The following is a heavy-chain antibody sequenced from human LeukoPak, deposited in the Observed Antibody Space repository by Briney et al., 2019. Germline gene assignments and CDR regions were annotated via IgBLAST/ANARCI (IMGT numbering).Heavy chain of an antibody. CDR2: IIPILGIA. Sequence: ASVKVSCKASGGTFSSYAISWVRQAPGQGLEWMGRIIPILGIANYAQKFQGRVTITADKSTSTAYMELSSLRSEDTAVYYCARDRVSSGYDLHYYYYSMDVWGQGTTVTVSS. CDR3: ARDRVSSGYDLHYYYYSMDV. J-gene: IGHJ6*02. V-gene: IGHV1-69*04. D-gene: IGHD5-12*01. CDR1: GGTFSSYA.